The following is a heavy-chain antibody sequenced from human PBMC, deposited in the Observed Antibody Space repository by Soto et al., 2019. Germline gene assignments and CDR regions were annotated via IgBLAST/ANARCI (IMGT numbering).Heavy chain of an antibody. J-gene: IGHJ4*02. V-gene: IGHV1-69*06. CDR2: IIPIFGTA. D-gene: IGHD2-15*01. CDR3: AINPDCIGGSCSLTFDY. CDR1: GGTFSSYA. Sequence: SVKVSCKASGGTFSSYAISWVRQAPGQGLEWMGGIIPIFGTANYAQKFQGRVTITADKSTSTAYMELSSLRSEDTAVYYCAINPDCIGGSCSLTFDYWGQGALVTVS.